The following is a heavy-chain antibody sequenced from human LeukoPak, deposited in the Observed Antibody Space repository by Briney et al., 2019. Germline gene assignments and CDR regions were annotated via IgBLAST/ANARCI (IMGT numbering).Heavy chain of an antibody. V-gene: IGHV3-23*01. CDR3: ARRATTERGHSYGLDF. D-gene: IGHD5-18*01. CDR1: GFTFSSYA. CDR2: ISGSGGST. J-gene: IGHJ4*02. Sequence: PGGSLRLSCAASGFTFSSYAMSWVRQAPGKGLEWVSAISGSGGSTYYADSVKGRFTISRDNAKNSLYLQMNSLRAEDTAMYYCARRATTERGHSYGLDFWGQGTLVTVSS.